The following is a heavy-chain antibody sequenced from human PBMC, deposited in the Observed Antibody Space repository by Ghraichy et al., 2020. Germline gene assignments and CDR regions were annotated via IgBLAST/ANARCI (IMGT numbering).Heavy chain of an antibody. V-gene: IGHV2-5*02. CDR2: IYWDDDK. Sequence: SGPTLVKPTQTLTLTCTFSGFSVSTIGVAVGWIRQPPGKALEWLALIYWDDDKRYRPSLKSRLTITKDTSKNQVVLTMTNMDPVDTATYYCAHLLGATEYFQHWGQGTRVTVSS. D-gene: IGHD1-26*01. CDR3: AHLLGATEYFQH. J-gene: IGHJ1*01. CDR1: GFSVSTIGVA.